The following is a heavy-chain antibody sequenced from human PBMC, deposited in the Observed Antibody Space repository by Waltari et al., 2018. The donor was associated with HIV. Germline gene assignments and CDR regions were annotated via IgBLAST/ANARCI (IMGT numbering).Heavy chain of an antibody. V-gene: IGHV1-2*06. Sequence: QVQLVQSGAEVKKPGASVKVSCKASGYTFPGYYMHWVRQAPGQGLEWMGRINPNSGGTNYAQKFQGRVTMTRDTSISTAYMELSRLRSDDTAVYYCARIHQAHRYYYDSSGYSVYFDYWGQGTLVTVSS. J-gene: IGHJ4*02. D-gene: IGHD3-22*01. CDR2: INPNSGGT. CDR1: GYTFPGYY. CDR3: ARIHQAHRYYYDSSGYSVYFDY.